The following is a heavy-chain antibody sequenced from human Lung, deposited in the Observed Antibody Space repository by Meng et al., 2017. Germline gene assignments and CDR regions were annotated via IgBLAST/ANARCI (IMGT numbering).Heavy chain of an antibody. D-gene: IGHD2-2*01. V-gene: IGHV1-69*05. Sequence: SVKVSCKASGGIFSNSVIGWVRQAPGQGLEWMGGINGVFGSKHLARKFQDRLTITTDEATSTVYMELTRLTSGDTAVYYCARKAGNCISTTCYSLDYWGQGTLVTVSS. CDR3: ARKAGNCISTTCYSLDY. J-gene: IGHJ4*02. CDR2: INGVFGSK. CDR1: GGIFSNSV.